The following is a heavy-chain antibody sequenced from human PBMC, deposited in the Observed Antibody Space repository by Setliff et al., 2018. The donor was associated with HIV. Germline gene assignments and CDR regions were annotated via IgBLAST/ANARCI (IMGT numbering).Heavy chain of an antibody. V-gene: IGHV3-33*01. CDR2: IWHDGGKK. Sequence: PGGSLRLSCEGSGFTFSVYGMHWARQAPGKGLEWVAVIWHDGGKKYYADSLKGRFTISRDDSKNTLYLQMNSLRAEDTALYYCARGQFRLRPDSLDLWGQGTLVTVSS. CDR1: GFTFSVYG. CDR3: ARGQFRLRPDSLDL. J-gene: IGHJ3*01. D-gene: IGHD2-21*01.